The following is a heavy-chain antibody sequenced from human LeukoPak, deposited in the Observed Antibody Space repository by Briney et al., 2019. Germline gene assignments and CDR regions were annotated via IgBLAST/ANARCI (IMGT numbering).Heavy chain of an antibody. CDR2: INPNNGVT. CDR3: ATVGSTGNWNPSLAFDI. J-gene: IGHJ3*02. V-gene: IGHV1-2*02. D-gene: IGHD1-20*01. Sequence: GASVKVSCKASGYIFIHHYIHWVRQAPGQGLEWMGWINPNNGVTSYAQRFQGRVTMTGDTSTDTAYMELSSLRSEDTAVYYCATVGSTGNWNPSLAFDIWGQGTMVTVSS. CDR1: GYIFIHHY.